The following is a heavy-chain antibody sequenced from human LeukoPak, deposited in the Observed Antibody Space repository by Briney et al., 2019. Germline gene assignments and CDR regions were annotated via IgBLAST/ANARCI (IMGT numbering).Heavy chain of an antibody. V-gene: IGHV1-2*04. D-gene: IGHD5-18*01. CDR3: ARGMLGSYGLDY. Sequence: ASVTISCKASGYTFTGYYMHWVRQAPGQGLEWMGWINPNSGGTNYAQKFQGWVTMTRDTSISTAYMELSRLRSDDTAVYYCARGMLGSYGLDYWGQGTLVTVSS. J-gene: IGHJ4*02. CDR1: GYTFTGYY. CDR2: INPNSGGT.